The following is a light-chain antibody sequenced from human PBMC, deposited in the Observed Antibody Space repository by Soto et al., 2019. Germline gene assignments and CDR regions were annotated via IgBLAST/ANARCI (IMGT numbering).Light chain of an antibody. CDR2: DAS. Sequence: EIVLSQSPATLSLSPGERATVSCRASQSVSSYLAWYQQKPGQAPRLLISDASNRATGIPARFSGSGSGTDFTLSISSLEPEDFAVYYFQQGSSWPLTFCGGTKVEIK. J-gene: IGKJ4*01. V-gene: IGKV3-11*01. CDR3: QQGSSWPLT. CDR1: QSVSSY.